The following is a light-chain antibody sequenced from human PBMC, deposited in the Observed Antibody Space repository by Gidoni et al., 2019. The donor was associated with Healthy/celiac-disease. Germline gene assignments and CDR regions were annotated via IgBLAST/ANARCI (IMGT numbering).Light chain of an antibody. V-gene: IGKV2-29*02. CDR3: MQGIHLRT. Sequence: DIVMTQTPLSLSVTPGQPASISCKSSQSLLHSDGKTYLYWYLQKPGQSPQLLIYEVSIRFSGVPDRFSGSGSGTDFTLKISRVEAEDVGVYYCMQGIHLRTFGGGTKVEIK. CDR1: QSLLHSDGKTY. CDR2: EVS. J-gene: IGKJ4*01.